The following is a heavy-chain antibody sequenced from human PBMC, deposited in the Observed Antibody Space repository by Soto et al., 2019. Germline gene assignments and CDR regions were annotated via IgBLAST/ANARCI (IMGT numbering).Heavy chain of an antibody. V-gene: IGHV1-69*13. D-gene: IGHD6-19*01. CDR3: ARVDSSGWYYWFDP. J-gene: IGHJ5*02. Sequence: ASVKVSCKASGGTFSSYAISWVRRAPGQGLEWMGGIIPIFGTANYAQKFQGRVTITADESTSTAYMELSSLRSEDTAVYYCARVDSSGWYYWFDPWGQGTQVTVSS. CDR1: GGTFSSYA. CDR2: IIPIFGTA.